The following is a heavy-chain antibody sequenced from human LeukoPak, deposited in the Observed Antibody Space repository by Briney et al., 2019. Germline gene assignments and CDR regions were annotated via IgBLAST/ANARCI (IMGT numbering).Heavy chain of an antibody. CDR3: AGTGLYSSSSERYYYYYMDV. Sequence: PSQTLSLTCTVSGGSISSGGYYWSWIRQHPGKGLEWIGYIYYSGSTYYNPSLKSRVTISVDTSKNQFSLKLSSVTAADTAVYYCAGTGLYSSSSERYYYYYMDVWGKGTTVTVSS. CDR2: IYYSGST. D-gene: IGHD6-6*01. CDR1: GGSISSGGYY. J-gene: IGHJ6*03. V-gene: IGHV4-31*03.